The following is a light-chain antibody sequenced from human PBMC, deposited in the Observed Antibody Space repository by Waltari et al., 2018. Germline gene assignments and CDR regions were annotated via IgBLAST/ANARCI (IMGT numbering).Light chain of an antibody. CDR2: SNN. CDR3: ASWDDSLKAVL. CDR1: ESSFGSKT. V-gene: IGLV1-44*01. J-gene: IGLJ2*01. Sequence: QSVLTQPPSAVATPGRWVTISCCGGESSFGSKTVNWYQQVPGTDPQFRIYSNNQRHSGFPDRFSGSKSGTSASLAISGLQSEDEAVYFCASWDDSLKAVLFGGGTKLTVL.